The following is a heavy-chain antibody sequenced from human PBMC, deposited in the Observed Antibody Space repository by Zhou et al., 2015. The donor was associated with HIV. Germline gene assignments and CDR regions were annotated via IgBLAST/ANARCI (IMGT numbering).Heavy chain of an antibody. Sequence: QVQLVQSGAEVKKPGASVKVSCKASGYTFTSYYIHWVRQAPGQGLEWMGIINPSGGITNYAQKFQGRVTMTRDTSTSTVYMELSSLRSEDTAVYYCARGSGIVYSLVLKSRDDDFDIWGQGTMVTVSS. V-gene: IGHV1-46*01. CDR1: GYTFTSYY. J-gene: IGHJ3*02. CDR3: ARGSGIVYSLVLKSRDDDFDI. CDR2: INPSGGIT. D-gene: IGHD6-13*01.